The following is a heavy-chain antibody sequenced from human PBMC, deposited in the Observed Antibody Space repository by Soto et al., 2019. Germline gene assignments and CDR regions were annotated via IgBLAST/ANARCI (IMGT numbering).Heavy chain of an antibody. V-gene: IGHV1-2*02. J-gene: IGHJ5*02. Sequence: ASVKVSCKASGYTFTGYYMHWVRQAPGQGLEWMGWINPNSGGTNYAQKLQGRVTMTRDTSISTAYMELSRLRSDDTAVYYCARGFQGGGIRNWFDPWGQGTLVTVSS. D-gene: IGHD2-15*01. CDR2: INPNSGGT. CDR1: GYTFTGYY. CDR3: ARGFQGGGIRNWFDP.